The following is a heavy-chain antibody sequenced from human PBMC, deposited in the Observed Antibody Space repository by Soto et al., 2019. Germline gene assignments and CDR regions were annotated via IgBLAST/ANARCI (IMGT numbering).Heavy chain of an antibody. J-gene: IGHJ4*02. CDR1: GFTFSSYW. D-gene: IGHD3-22*01. Sequence: GGSLRLSCAASGFTFSSYWMHWVRQAPGKGLVWVSRINSDGSSTSYADSVKGRFTISRDNAKNTLYLQMNSLRAEDTAVYYCARGRPYYYDSSGFDYWGQGTLVTVSS. V-gene: IGHV3-74*01. CDR3: ARGRPYYYDSSGFDY. CDR2: INSDGSST.